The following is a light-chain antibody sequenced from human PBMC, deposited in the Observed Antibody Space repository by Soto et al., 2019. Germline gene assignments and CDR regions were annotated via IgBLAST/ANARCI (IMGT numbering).Light chain of an antibody. V-gene: IGKV1-39*01. CDR3: QQTYIMSEGYT. CDR2: AAS. Sequence: DIQVTQSPSSLSASAGDRVTITCRATQSIRIHLNWYQQRPGKAPELLIYAASSLQSGVPSRFSGSGFGTDFTLTITSLQPEDSATYYCQQTYIMSEGYTFGQGTKLEIK. J-gene: IGKJ2*01. CDR1: QSIRIH.